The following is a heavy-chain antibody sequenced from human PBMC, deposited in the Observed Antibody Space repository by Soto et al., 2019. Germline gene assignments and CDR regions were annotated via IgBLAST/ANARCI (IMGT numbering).Heavy chain of an antibody. V-gene: IGHV4-39*07. CDR1: GGSISSSSYY. CDR2: IYYSGST. D-gene: IGHD3-16*01. CDR3: FAQLGLEGYFDY. J-gene: IGHJ4*02. Sequence: SETLSLTCTVSGGSISSSSYYWGWIRQPPGKGLEWIGSIYYSGSTYYNPSLKSRVTISVDTSKNQFSLKLSSVTAADTAVYYCFAQLGLEGYFDYWGQGTLVTVSS.